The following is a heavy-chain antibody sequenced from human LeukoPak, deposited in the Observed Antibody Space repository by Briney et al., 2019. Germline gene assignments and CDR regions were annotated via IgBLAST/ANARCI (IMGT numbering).Heavy chain of an antibody. V-gene: IGHV5-51*01. J-gene: IGHJ4*02. D-gene: IGHD2-2*01. CDR2: IYPGDSDT. CDR1: GYSVTSYW. Sequence: GESLKISCKGSGYSVTSYWIGWVRQMPGKGLEWMGIIYPGDSDTRYSPSFQGQVTISADKSISTAYLQWSSLKASDTAMYYCAMTTQYQLLSFDYWGQGTLVTVSS. CDR3: AMTTQYQLLSFDY.